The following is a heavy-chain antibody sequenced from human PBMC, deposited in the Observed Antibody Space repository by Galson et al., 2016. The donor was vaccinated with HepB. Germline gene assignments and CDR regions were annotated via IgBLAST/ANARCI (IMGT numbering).Heavy chain of an antibody. Sequence: SETLSLTCVVSGDSVNSGFYYWSWIRQPPGKGLEWIGCIYYSGSTNYNTSLQSRVSISLGTSKNQFSLKLNSVTAADTAVYYCARGNNFWSGYYADYWGQGTLVTVSS. CDR2: IYYSGST. J-gene: IGHJ4*02. CDR3: ARGNNFWSGYYADY. CDR1: GDSVNSGFYY. V-gene: IGHV4-61*01. D-gene: IGHD3-3*01.